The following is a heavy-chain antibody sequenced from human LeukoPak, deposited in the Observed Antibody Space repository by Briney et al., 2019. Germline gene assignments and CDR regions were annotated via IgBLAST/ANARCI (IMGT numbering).Heavy chain of an antibody. Sequence: GGSLRLSCAASGFTFSSYAMSWVRQAPGKGLEWVSAISGSGGSTYYADSVKGRFTISRDNSKNTLYLQMNSLRAEATAVYYCAKPIYDFWSGYSVGYFDYWGQGTLVTVSS. J-gene: IGHJ4*02. D-gene: IGHD3-3*01. CDR3: AKPIYDFWSGYSVGYFDY. V-gene: IGHV3-23*01. CDR2: ISGSGGST. CDR1: GFTFSSYA.